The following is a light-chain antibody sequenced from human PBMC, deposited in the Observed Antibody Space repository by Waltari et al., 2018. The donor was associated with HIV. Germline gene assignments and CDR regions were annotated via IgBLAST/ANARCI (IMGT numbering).Light chain of an antibody. CDR2: RNN. V-gene: IGLV1-47*01. CDR1: SSNIGSNY. Sequence: QSVLTQPPSATGTPGQRVTISCSGSSSNIGSNYVHWYQQLPGTTPKLLIYRNNRRPAGLPCRFSASKSGTSASLAIRGLRSEDEGDYYCAAWDDSLGGRGLFGGGTRLTVL. J-gene: IGLJ3*02. CDR3: AAWDDSLGGRGL.